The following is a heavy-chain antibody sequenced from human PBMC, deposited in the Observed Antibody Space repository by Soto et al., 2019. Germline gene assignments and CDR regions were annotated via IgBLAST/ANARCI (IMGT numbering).Heavy chain of an antibody. CDR1: GYTFTSYG. Sequence: GASVKVSCKASGYTFTSYGISWVRQAPGQGLEWMGWISAYNGNTNYAQKLQGRVTMTTDTSTSTAYMELRSLRSDDTAVYYCAGNPSYSSSWWGYYYYMDVWGKGTTVTVSS. CDR3: AGNPSYSSSWWGYYYYMDV. CDR2: ISAYNGNT. D-gene: IGHD6-13*01. V-gene: IGHV1-18*01. J-gene: IGHJ6*03.